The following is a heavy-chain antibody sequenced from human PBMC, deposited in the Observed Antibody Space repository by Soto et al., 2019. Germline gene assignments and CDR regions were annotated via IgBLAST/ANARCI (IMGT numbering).Heavy chain of an antibody. CDR1: GFTFSSYA. V-gene: IGHV3-23*01. Sequence: EVQLLESGGGLVQPGGSLRLSCAASGFTFSSYAMSWVRQAPGKGLEWVSAISGSGGSTYYADSVKGRFTISRDSSKNTLYLQMNSLRAEDTAVYYCANPVARGGSYYGGMGYYFDYWGQGTLVTVSS. CDR2: ISGSGGST. CDR3: ANPVARGGSYYGGMGYYFDY. D-gene: IGHD1-26*01. J-gene: IGHJ4*02.